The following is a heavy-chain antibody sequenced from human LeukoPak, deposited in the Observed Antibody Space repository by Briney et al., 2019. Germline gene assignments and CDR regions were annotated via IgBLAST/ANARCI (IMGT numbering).Heavy chain of an antibody. CDR2: ISYDGTNK. CDR3: VRDNDSIFDN. D-gene: IGHD2/OR15-2a*01. CDR1: GFTFSTYG. Sequence: PGRSLRLSCAASGFTFSTYGIHWVRQAPGKGLEWVAVISYDGTNKYFADSVKGRFTISRDNSKNTLYLQMNSLRAEDTAVYHCVRDNDSIFDNWGQGTLVTVSS. V-gene: IGHV3-30*03. J-gene: IGHJ4*02.